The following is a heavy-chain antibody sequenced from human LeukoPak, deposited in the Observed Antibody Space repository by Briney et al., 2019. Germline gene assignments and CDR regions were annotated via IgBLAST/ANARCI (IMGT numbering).Heavy chain of an antibody. Sequence: SETVSLTCTVSGGSINSYFWTWIRQPAEKGLEWIGRIYTGGSTNYNPSLKSRVTMSVDTSKNQFSLKLNSVTAADTAVYYCARQEGGIVGPYWGQGTLVTVSS. J-gene: IGHJ4*02. CDR3: ARQEGGIVGPY. CDR2: IYTGGST. V-gene: IGHV4-4*07. CDR1: GGSINSYF. D-gene: IGHD1-26*01.